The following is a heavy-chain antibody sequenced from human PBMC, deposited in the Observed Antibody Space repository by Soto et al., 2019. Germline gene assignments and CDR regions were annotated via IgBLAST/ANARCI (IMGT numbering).Heavy chain of an antibody. V-gene: IGHV4-31*03. D-gene: IGHD4-17*01. J-gene: IGHJ4*02. CDR3: ARGLSVTLFDN. CDR1: GGSISTGGYY. Sequence: QVQLQESGPGLVKPSQTLSLTCTVSGGSISTGGYYWTWLRQHPGKGLEWIGYIYYSGSTYYNPSLTSRVTISVDTSKNQFSLKLSSVTAADTAVYYCARGLSVTLFDNWGQGTLVTVSS. CDR2: IYYSGST.